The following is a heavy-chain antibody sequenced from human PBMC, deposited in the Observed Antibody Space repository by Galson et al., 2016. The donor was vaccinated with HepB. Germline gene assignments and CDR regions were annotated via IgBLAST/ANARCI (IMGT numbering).Heavy chain of an antibody. V-gene: IGHV4-34*01. CDR1: GGSFSGYY. J-gene: IGHJ4*02. CDR3: AGSYSESYHYFDY. CDR2: INHSGST. Sequence: SETLSLTCAVYGGSFSGYYWSWIRQPPGKGLAWIGEINHSGSTNYNPSLKSRVTISVDTSKNQFSLKLSSVTAADTAVYYCAGSYSESYHYFDYWGQGTLVTVSS. D-gene: IGHD1-26*01.